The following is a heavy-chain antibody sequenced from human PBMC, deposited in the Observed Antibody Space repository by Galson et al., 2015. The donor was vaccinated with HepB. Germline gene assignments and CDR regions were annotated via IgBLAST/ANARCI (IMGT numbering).Heavy chain of an antibody. CDR3: ARDGVAPSIYFDY. Sequence: SLRLSCAASGFAFSRHWMSWVRQAPGKGPEWVASINQDGSDKKYVDSVKGRFTISRDNAKNSLYLQMNSLRAEDTAVYYCARDGVAPSIYFDYWGQGALVTVSS. CDR2: INQDGSDK. V-gene: IGHV3-7*03. CDR1: GFAFSRHW. J-gene: IGHJ4*02. D-gene: IGHD2-2*01.